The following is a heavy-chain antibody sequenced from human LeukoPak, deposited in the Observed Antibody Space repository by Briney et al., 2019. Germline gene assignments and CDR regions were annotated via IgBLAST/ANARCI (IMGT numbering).Heavy chain of an antibody. J-gene: IGHJ4*02. V-gene: IGHV4-59*08. Sequence: SETLSLTCTVSGGSISSYYWSWIRQPPGKGLEWIGYIYYSGSTYYNPSLKSRVTISVDTSKNQFSLKLSSVTAADTAVYYCARSENSDYDYWGQGTLVTVSS. D-gene: IGHD1-26*01. CDR1: GGSISSYY. CDR2: IYYSGST. CDR3: ARSENSDYDY.